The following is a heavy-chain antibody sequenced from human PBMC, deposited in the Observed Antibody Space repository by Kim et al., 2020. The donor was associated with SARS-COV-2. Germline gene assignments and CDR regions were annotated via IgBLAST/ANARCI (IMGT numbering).Heavy chain of an antibody. CDR3: ARDPLIVVVVAAPYGMDV. J-gene: IGHJ6*02. D-gene: IGHD2-15*01. V-gene: IGHV1-2*02. CDR2: INPNSGGT. CDR1: GYTFTGYY. Sequence: ASVKVSCKASGYTFTGYYMHWVRQAPGQGLEWMGWINPNSGGTNYAQKFQGRVTMTRDTSISTAYMELSRLRSDDTAVYYCARDPLIVVVVAAPYGMDVWGQGTTVTVSS.